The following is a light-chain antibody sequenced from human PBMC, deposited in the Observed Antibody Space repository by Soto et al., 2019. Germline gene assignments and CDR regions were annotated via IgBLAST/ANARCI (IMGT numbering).Light chain of an antibody. CDR3: QQYGSSSWT. J-gene: IGKJ1*01. CDR1: QSVSSTS. V-gene: IGKV3-20*01. CDR2: GAS. Sequence: DIVLTQSPGTLSLSPGERATLSCRASQSVSSTSLAWYQQKPGQAPRLLIYGASSRATGIPDRFSGSGSGTDFTLTISRLAPEDFAVYYCQQYGSSSWTFGQGTKVEIK.